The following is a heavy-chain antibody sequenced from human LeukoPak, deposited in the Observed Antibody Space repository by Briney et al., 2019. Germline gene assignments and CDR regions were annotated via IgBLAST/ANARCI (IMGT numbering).Heavy chain of an antibody. V-gene: IGHV3-23*01. CDR1: GFTFSNYA. CDR3: AKDMGDSGYYYHY. CDR2: ISGSGGST. Sequence: PGGSLTLSCAASGFTFSNYAMSWVRQAPAKGLDWVSGISGSGGSTFYAHSVMGRFTISRDNSKNTVYLQMNSLRAEDTAVYYCAKDMGDSGYYYHYWGQGTLVTVSS. J-gene: IGHJ4*02. D-gene: IGHD3-22*01.